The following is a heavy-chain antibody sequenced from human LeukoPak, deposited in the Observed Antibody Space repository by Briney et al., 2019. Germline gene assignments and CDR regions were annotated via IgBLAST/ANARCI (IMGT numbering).Heavy chain of an antibody. V-gene: IGHV3-30*18. D-gene: IGHD2-8*02. CDR1: GFTFSSYG. J-gene: IGHJ6*02. CDR3: AKATSQSGTGGMDV. Sequence: GGSLRLSCAASGFTFSSYGMHWVRQAPGKGLEWVAVISYDGSNKYYADSVKGRFTISRDNSKNTLYLQMNSLRAEDTAVYYCAKATSQSGTGGMDVWGQGTTVTVSS. CDR2: ISYDGSNK.